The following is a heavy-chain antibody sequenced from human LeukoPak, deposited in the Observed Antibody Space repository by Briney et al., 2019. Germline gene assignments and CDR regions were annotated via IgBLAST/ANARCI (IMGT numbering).Heavy chain of an antibody. V-gene: IGHV3-53*01. CDR1: GFTVSSNY. D-gene: IGHD3-10*01. Sequence: GGSLRLSCAASGFTVSSNYMSWVRQAPGKGLEWVSVIYSGGSTYYADSVKGRFTISRDNSKNTLHLQMNSLRAEDTAVYYCARDKYYYATGGAFDIWGQGTMVTVSS. CDR3: ARDKYYYATGGAFDI. CDR2: IYSGGST. J-gene: IGHJ3*02.